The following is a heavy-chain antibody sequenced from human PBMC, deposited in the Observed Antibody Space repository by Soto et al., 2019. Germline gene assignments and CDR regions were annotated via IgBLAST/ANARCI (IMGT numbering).Heavy chain of an antibody. Sequence: PSETLSLTCTVSGGSISSYYWSWIRQPPGKGLEWIGYIYYSGSTNYNPSLKSRVTISVDRSKNQLSLKLSSVTAADTAVYYCASRSSGWYYGMDVWGQGTTVTVSS. D-gene: IGHD6-19*01. CDR2: IYYSGST. CDR1: GGSISSYY. V-gene: IGHV4-59*08. CDR3: ASRSSGWYYGMDV. J-gene: IGHJ6*02.